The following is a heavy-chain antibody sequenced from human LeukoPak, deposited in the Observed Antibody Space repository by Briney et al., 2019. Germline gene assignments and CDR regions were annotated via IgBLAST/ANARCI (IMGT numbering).Heavy chain of an antibody. D-gene: IGHD3-10*01. CDR1: GGTFSSYA. Sequence: SVKVSCKASGGTFSSYAISWVRQAPGQGLEWMGGIIPIFGTANYAQKFQGRVTITADESTSTAYMELSSLRSEDTAVYYCARLIRVAMVRGVIQGSWFDPWGQGTLVTVSS. CDR3: ARLIRVAMVRGVIQGSWFDP. J-gene: IGHJ5*02. V-gene: IGHV1-69*13. CDR2: IIPIFGTA.